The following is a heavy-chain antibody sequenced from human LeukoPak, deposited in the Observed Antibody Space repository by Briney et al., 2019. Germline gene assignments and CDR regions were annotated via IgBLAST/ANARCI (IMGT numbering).Heavy chain of an antibody. CDR3: ARVNINNWHSCDY. J-gene: IGHJ4*02. CDR1: GGSISSNNW. D-gene: IGHD1-1*01. V-gene: IGHV4-4*02. CDR2: IYHSGSP. Sequence: SSETLSLTCAVSGGSISSNNWWGWVRQPPGKGLEWIGDIYHSGSPNYNPSLKSRVTISVDKSRNHFSLSLSSVTAADTAVYYCARVNINNWHSCDYWGQGTLVTVSS.